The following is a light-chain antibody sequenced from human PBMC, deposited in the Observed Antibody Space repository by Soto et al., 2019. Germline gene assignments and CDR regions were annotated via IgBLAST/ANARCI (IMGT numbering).Light chain of an antibody. CDR1: QSVSNS. CDR3: QQRSNWPPYT. V-gene: IGKV3-11*01. CDR2: DAS. J-gene: IGKJ2*01. Sequence: EIVMTQSPATLSLSPGERATLSCRASQSVSNSLAWYQQKPGQAPRLLIYDASSRATGIPARFSGSGSGTDFTLNISSLEPEDFAVYYCQQRSNWPPYTFGQGTKLEIK.